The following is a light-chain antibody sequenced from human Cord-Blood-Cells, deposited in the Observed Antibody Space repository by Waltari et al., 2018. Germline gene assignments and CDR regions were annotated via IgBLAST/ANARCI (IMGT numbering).Light chain of an antibody. CDR1: SSNIGSNY. V-gene: IGLV1-47*01. CDR3: AAWDDSLSGWV. CDR2: RNN. J-gene: IGLJ3*02. Sequence: QSVLTQPPSASGTPGQRVTISCSGSSSNIGSNYVYWYQQLPGTAPKLLIYRNNPRPPGFPDRFSGSKSGTSASLAISGLRSEDEADYYCAAWDDSLSGWVFGGGTKLTVL.